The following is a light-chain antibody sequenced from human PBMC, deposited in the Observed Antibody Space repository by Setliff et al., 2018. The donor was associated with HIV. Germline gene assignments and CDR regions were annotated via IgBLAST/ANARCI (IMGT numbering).Light chain of an antibody. J-gene: IGLJ1*01. Sequence: QSVLTQPASVSGSPGQSITISCTGTSSDVGGYNYVSWYQQHPDKAPKLLIYAVTNRPSGISNRFSGSKSGNTASLTISGLQAEDEANYYCSSYTTSSTYVFGPGTKVTVL. V-gene: IGLV2-14*03. CDR1: SSDVGGYNY. CDR3: SSYTTSSTYV. CDR2: AVT.